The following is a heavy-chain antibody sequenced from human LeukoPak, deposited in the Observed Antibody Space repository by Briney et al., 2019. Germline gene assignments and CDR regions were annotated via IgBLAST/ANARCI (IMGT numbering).Heavy chain of an antibody. CDR1: GGSISSYY. CDR3: ARTHYSSGWYSGLRNWFDP. V-gene: IGHV4-59*01. D-gene: IGHD6-19*01. J-gene: IGHJ5*02. CDR2: IYYSGST. Sequence: SETLSLTCTVSGGSISSYYWSWIRQPPGKGLEWIGYIYYSGSTNYNPSLKSRVTISVDTPKNQFSLMLSSVTAADTAVYYCARTHYSSGWYSGLRNWFDPWGQGTLVTVSS.